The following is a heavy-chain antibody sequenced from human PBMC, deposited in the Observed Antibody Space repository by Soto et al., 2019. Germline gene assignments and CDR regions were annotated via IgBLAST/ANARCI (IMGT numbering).Heavy chain of an antibody. V-gene: IGHV4-30-2*01. Sequence: SETLSLTCAVSGGSISSGGYSWSWIRQPPGKGLEWFGYIYHSGSTYYNPSLKSRVTISVDRSKNQLSLKLSSVIFADTAVYFFVVLFVTNDTSYYYYYGMDVWGQGTTVTGSS. D-gene: IGHD2-2*01. CDR2: IYHSGST. J-gene: IGHJ6*02. CDR1: GGSISSGGYS. CDR3: VVLFVTNDTSYYYYYGMDV.